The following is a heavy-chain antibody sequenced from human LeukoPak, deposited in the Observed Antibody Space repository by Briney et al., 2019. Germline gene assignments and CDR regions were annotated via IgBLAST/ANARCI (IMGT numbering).Heavy chain of an antibody. Sequence: PGGTLRLSCEASGSIFSSSGMSWVRQAPGKGLEWVSTISGSAGNTDYADSVKGRFTISRDNSKNTLYLQMNSLRAEDTAVYYCAKEPKSSGYYDDWGQGTLVTVSS. V-gene: IGHV3-23*01. CDR3: AKEPKSSGYYDD. D-gene: IGHD3-22*01. CDR1: GSIFSSSG. J-gene: IGHJ4*02. CDR2: ISGSAGNT.